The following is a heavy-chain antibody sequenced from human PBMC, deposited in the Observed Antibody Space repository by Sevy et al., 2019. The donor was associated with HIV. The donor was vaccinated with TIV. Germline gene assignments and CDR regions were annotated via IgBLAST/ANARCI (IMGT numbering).Heavy chain of an antibody. CDR1: GFTFSSYD. CDR3: AKAWGYQSSGSSLDAFDI. D-gene: IGHD3-22*01. V-gene: IGHV3-30*18. CDR2: ISYDGSNK. J-gene: IGHJ3*02. Sequence: GGSLRLSCAASGFTFSSYDIHWVRQAPGKGLEWVTLISYDGSNKHYVDSVKGRFSISRDNSKNTVYLQMNSLRAEDTAVYYCAKAWGYQSSGSSLDAFDIWGQGTMVTVSS.